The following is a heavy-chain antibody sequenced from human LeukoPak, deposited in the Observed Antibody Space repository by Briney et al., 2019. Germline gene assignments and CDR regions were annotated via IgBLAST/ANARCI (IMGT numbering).Heavy chain of an antibody. D-gene: IGHD3-16*01. CDR1: GITLDAYG. Sequence: PGGSLRLSCAASGITLDAYGMSWVRQAPGKGLEWVAPISNEGSKTYYADSVKGRFTISRDNSKKTAYLQVSSLRPEAPAVYYRANDARRANFYVDFNNWGQGTLVTVSS. J-gene: IGHJ4*02. V-gene: IGHV3-30*18. CDR3: ANDARRANFYVDFNN. CDR2: ISNEGSKT.